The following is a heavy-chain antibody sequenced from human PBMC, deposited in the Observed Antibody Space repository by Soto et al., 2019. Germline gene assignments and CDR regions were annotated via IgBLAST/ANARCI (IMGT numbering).Heavy chain of an antibody. Sequence: GGSLRLSCAASGFTSSSYAMHWVRQAPGKGLEWVAVISYDGSNKYYADSVKGRFTISRDNSKNTLYLQMNSLRAEDTAVYYCARGRRAFDIWGQGTMVTVSS. J-gene: IGHJ3*02. V-gene: IGHV3-30-3*01. CDR3: ARGRRAFDI. CDR2: ISYDGSNK. CDR1: GFTSSSYA.